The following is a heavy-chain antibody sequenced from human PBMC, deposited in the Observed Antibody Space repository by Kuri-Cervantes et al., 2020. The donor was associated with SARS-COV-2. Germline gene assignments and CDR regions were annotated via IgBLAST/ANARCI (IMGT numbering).Heavy chain of an antibody. J-gene: IGHJ5*02. CDR3: ARIYYGVVGP. Sequence: GGSLRLSCAASGFNFSRTDMHWVRQAPGKGLEWVAVISHDGKNKKCIASGKGRFTISRDNSKNTLFLQMNSLRAGDTAVYFCARIYYGVVGPWGQGTLVTVSS. CDR2: ISHDGKNK. CDR1: GFNFSRTD. V-gene: IGHV3-30*03. D-gene: IGHD3-22*01.